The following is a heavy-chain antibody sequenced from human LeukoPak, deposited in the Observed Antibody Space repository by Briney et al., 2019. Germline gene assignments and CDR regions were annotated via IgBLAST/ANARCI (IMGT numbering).Heavy chain of an antibody. CDR2: IHYSGGT. CDR1: GGSISSDY. D-gene: IGHD4-11*01. J-gene: IGHJ4*02. CDR3: VGTTVTTGDY. Sequence: SETLSLTCTVSGGSISSDYWSWIRQSPGKGLEWIGYIHYSGGTNYNPSLKSRATISMDTSKNQFSLKLSSVTAADTAVYYCVGTTVTTGDYWGQGTLVTVSS. V-gene: IGHV4-59*01.